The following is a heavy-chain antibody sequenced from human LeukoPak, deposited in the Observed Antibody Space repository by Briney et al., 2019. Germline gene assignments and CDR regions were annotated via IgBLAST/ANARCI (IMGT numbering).Heavy chain of an antibody. CDR3: ARLGVGATRDAFDI. CDR1: GFTIDDYV. CDR2: INWNGGST. Sequence: GGSLRLSCAASGFTIDDYVMSWVHQAPGKGMDWVSGINWNGGSTGYADSVKGRFTISRDNAKNSLCLQMNSLRAEDTALYYCARLGVGATRDAFDIWGQGTMVTVSS. D-gene: IGHD1-26*01. V-gene: IGHV3-20*04. J-gene: IGHJ3*02.